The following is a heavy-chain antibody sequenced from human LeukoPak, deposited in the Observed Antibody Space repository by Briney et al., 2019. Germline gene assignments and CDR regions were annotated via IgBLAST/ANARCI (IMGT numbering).Heavy chain of an antibody. J-gene: IGHJ6*02. D-gene: IGHD3-10*01. CDR1: GGSMSGFF. V-gene: IGHV4-59*01. CDR3: ARTSRHFYGSGTNLTPWPAGMDV. Sequence: PSETLSLTCTVSGGSMSGFFWTWIRQPPGRELEWIGSIYYSGSSTKYNLSLKSRVTISVDTSKSQFSLNLNSATAADTAVYYCARTSRHFYGSGTNLTPWPAGMDVWGQGTTVTVSS. CDR2: IYYSGSST.